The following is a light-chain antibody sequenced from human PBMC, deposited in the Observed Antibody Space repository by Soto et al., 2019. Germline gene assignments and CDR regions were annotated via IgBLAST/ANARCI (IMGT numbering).Light chain of an antibody. CDR2: EVN. CDR1: SSDVGAYKY. CDR3: TSYARDASLL. J-gene: IGLJ3*02. Sequence: QSALTQPASVSGSLGQSITISCTGTSSDVGAYKYVSWYQLHPGKAPKLLIFEVNDRAPGISDRFSGSKSGNTASLTISGLQAEDDADYYCTSYARDASLLFGGGTKLTVL. V-gene: IGLV2-14*01.